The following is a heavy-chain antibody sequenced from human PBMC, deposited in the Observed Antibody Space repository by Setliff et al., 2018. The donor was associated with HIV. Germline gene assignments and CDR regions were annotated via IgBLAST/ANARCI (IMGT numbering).Heavy chain of an antibody. CDR3: ARYTSKVDWFDP. Sequence: SETLSLTCTVSGGSLNSGTYYWGWIRQPPGKGLEWIAIIHYNGRTYYDPSLKSRVTIFVDTSKTQFYLKLRSVTASDTAVYYCARYTSKVDWFDPWGQGTLVTVSS. J-gene: IGHJ5*02. V-gene: IGHV4-39*01. CDR2: IHYNGRT. D-gene: IGHD2-2*02. CDR1: GGSLNSGTYY.